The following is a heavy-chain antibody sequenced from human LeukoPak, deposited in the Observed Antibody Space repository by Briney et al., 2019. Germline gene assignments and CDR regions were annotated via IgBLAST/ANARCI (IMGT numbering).Heavy chain of an antibody. CDR2: INEGGNEK. D-gene: IGHD6-13*01. V-gene: IGHV3-7*03. J-gene: IGHJ4*02. CDR1: GFTFSSSA. CDR3: ARHPNSNWDY. Sequence: GGSLRLSCAASGFTFSSSAMSWVRQVPGKGLEWVVNINEGGNEKNYVDSVKGRFTASRDNAQNSLYLQMNSLRVEDTAVYYCARHPNSNWDYWGQGTLVTVSS.